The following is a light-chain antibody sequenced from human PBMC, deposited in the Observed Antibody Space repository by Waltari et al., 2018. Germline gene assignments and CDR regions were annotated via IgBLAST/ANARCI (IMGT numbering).Light chain of an antibody. J-gene: IGKJ1*01. V-gene: IGKV4-1*01. Sequence: DIVMTQSPEFLSVSLGERATINCKSSQSILYNSNDENYLAWYQQKPGQPPKLLMYWESTLQSGVPDRFSGSGSGTDFTLTINSLQAEDVAVYYCQQYYSRRTFGRGTRVEIK. CDR3: QQYYSRRT. CDR1: QSILYNSNDENY. CDR2: WES.